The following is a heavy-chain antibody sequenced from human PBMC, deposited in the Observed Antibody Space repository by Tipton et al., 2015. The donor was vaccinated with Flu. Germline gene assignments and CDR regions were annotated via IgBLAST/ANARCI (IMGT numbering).Heavy chain of an antibody. CDR1: GFTFSNSA. Sequence: GSLRLSCATSGFTFSNSAMTWVRQAPGKGLEWVSGISSNGGGTYYADSVKGRFTISRDNSKNTLYLQMNSLRAEDTAIYYCAKDSSQANYYYCAMDVWGRGTTVTVSS. CDR3: AKDSSQANYYYCAMDV. V-gene: IGHV3-23*01. CDR2: ISSNGGGT. J-gene: IGHJ6*02. D-gene: IGHD5-12*01.